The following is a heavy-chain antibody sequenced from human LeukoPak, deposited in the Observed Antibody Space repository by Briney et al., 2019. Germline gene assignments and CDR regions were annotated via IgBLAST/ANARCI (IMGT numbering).Heavy chain of an antibody. J-gene: IGHJ2*01. CDR2: IYYSGST. V-gene: IGHV4-59*08. Sequence: SETLSLTCTVSGGSISSYYWSWIRQPPGKGLEWIGYIYYSGSTNYNPSLKSRVTISVDTSKNQFSLKLSSVTAADTAVYYCAGSTAQNWYFDLWGRGTLVTVSS. CDR3: AGSTAQNWYFDL. D-gene: IGHD5-18*01. CDR1: GGSISSYY.